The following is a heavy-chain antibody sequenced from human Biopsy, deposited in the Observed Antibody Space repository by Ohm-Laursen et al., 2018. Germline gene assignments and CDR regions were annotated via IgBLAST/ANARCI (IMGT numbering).Heavy chain of an antibody. CDR1: GSTFAGYY. J-gene: IGHJ6*02. D-gene: IGHD3-9*01. Sequence: ASVKASCKASGSTFAGYYLHWVRRAPGHGLEWMGWINPNSGNANYAQSFQGRLTVTRDTSISTAYMELTSLTFDDTAIYYCARVPAYPSIDGYYGLDLWGQGTTVIVSS. CDR3: ARVPAYPSIDGYYGLDL. V-gene: IGHV1-2*02. CDR2: INPNSGNA.